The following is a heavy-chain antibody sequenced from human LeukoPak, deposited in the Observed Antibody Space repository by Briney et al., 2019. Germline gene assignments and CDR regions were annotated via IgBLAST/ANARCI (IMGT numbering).Heavy chain of an antibody. Sequence: ASVKVSCKASGYTFTSYSINWVRQAPGRGLEWMGWISTYNGNTNYAQKLQGRVTMTTDTSTSTAYMELRSLRSDDTAVYYCAKDRWRDGSSSFDNWGQGTLVTVSS. CDR1: GYTFTSYS. J-gene: IGHJ4*02. CDR3: AKDRWRDGSSSFDN. D-gene: IGHD6-6*01. CDR2: ISTYNGNT. V-gene: IGHV1-18*01.